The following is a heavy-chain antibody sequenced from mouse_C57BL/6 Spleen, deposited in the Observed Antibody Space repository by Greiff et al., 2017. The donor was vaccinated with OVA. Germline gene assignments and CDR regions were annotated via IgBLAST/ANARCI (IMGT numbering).Heavy chain of an antibody. CDR1: GYTFTSYW. D-gene: IGHD1-1*01. Sequence: QVQLQQPGAELVKPGASVKLSCKASGYTFTSYWMHWVKQRPGQGLEWIGMIHPNSGSTNYNEKFKSKATLTVDKSSSPAYMQLSSLTSEDSAVYYCARSNYYGSSYDWYFDVWGTGTTVTVSS. CDR3: ARSNYYGSSYDWYFDV. CDR2: IHPNSGST. J-gene: IGHJ1*03. V-gene: IGHV1-64*01.